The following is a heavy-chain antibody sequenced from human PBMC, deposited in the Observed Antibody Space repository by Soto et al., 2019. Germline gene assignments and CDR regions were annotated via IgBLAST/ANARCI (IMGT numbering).Heavy chain of an antibody. CDR3: APGAGFSYASTWFAI. Sequence: PLRHPWTVVEGSVGNGGCCWIWIRQAPGKGLEGVGHIYYTGSTNYNPSLNNRVTISVDTAKNHFSLQLTSVTAADTAVYYCAPGAGFSYASTWFAIWGQGTLVTVSS. V-gene: IGHV4-61*03. J-gene: IGHJ4*02. D-gene: IGHD5-18*01. CDR2: IYYTGST. CDR1: EGSVGNGGCC.